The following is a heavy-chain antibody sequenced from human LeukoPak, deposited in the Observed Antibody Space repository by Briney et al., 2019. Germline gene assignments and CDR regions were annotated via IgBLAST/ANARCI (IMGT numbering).Heavy chain of an antibody. V-gene: IGHV3-15*01. D-gene: IGHD4-17*01. CDR1: GFSFSNAW. CDR3: STREGWRATVSFDF. Sequence: PGGSLRLSCAASGFSFSNAWMSWVRQAPGKGLEWVGRIKSRTDGGTIEYAAPVKGRFTISRDDSKNTLYLQMNSLKTEDTAVYYCSTREGWRATVSFDFWGQGTLLTVSS. CDR2: IKSRTDGGTI. J-gene: IGHJ4*02.